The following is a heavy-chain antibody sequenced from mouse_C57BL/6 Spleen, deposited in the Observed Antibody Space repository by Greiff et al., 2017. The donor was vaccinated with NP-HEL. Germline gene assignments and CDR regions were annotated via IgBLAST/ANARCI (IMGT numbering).Heavy chain of an antibody. CDR2: IHPNSGST. D-gene: IGHD3-2*02. Sequence: QVHVKQPGAELVKPGASVKLSCKASGYTFTSYWMHWVKQRPGQGLEWIGMIHPNSGSTNYNEKFKSKATLTVDKSSSTAYMQLSSLTSEDSAVYYCAREVQGDRYFDVWGTGTTVTVSS. CDR3: AREVQGDRYFDV. V-gene: IGHV1-64*01. CDR1: GYTFTSYW. J-gene: IGHJ1*03.